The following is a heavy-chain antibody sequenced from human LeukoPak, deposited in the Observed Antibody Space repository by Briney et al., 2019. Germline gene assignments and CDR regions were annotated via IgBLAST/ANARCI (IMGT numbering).Heavy chain of an antibody. CDR2: MYYSGST. J-gene: IGHJ4*02. CDR3: ARGYGSGSYSHFDY. V-gene: IGHV4-59*01. Sequence: SETLSLTCTVSGGSISSYYWSWIRQPPGKGLDWIGYMYYSGSTNYNPSLKSRVTISVDTSKNQFSLKLSSVTAADTAVYYCARGYGSGSYSHFDYWGQSTPVTVSS. D-gene: IGHD3-10*01. CDR1: GGSISSYY.